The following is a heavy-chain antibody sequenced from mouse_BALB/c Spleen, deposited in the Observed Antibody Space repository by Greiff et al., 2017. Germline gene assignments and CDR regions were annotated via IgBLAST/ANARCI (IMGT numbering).Heavy chain of an antibody. CDR2: ISSGGST. CDR3: ARGFLYDGYYVWAMDY. CDR1: GFTFSSYA. Sequence: EVKVVESGGGLVKPGGSLKLSCAASGFTFSSYAMSWVRQTPEKRLEWVASISSGGSTYYPDSVKGRFTISRDNARNILYLQMSSLRSEDTAMYYCARGFLYDGYYVWAMDYWGQGTSVTVSS. D-gene: IGHD2-3*01. J-gene: IGHJ4*01. V-gene: IGHV5-6-5*01.